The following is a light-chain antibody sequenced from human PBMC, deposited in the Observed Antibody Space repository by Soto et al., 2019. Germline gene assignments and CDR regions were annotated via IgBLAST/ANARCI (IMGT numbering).Light chain of an antibody. CDR1: QSLTST. V-gene: IGKV3-15*01. CDR2: AVS. Sequence: EIVMTQSPATLSVSPGERATLSCRAGQSLTSTLAWYQQKPGQAPRLLIYAVSTRASGIPARFSGSGSGTEFTLSISSLQSEDFAVYYCQQYGNWPRTFGQGTKVDIK. J-gene: IGKJ1*01. CDR3: QQYGNWPRT.